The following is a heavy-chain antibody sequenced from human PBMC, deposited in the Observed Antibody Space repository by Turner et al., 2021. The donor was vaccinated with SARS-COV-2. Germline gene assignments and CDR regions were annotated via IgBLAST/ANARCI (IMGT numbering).Heavy chain of an antibody. J-gene: IGHJ6*02. Sequence: QVQLQESGPGLVKPSETLSLTCTVPGGSISSKSWSCIRQSPGRGLERIGYFYKIGSIDYNPTLRSRVTISVDTSKNQLSLNLISVTAADTAVYYCARHQGSASGYDHGMNVWGQGTAVIVSS. CDR1: GGSISSKS. D-gene: IGHD1-26*01. V-gene: IGHV4-59*08. CDR3: ARHQGSASGYDHGMNV. CDR2: FYKIGSI.